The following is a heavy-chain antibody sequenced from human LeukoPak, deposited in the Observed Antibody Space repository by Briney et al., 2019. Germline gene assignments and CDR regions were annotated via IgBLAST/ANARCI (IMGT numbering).Heavy chain of an antibody. CDR1: GYTFTSYG. Sequence: GASVKVSCKASGYTFTSYGISWVRQAPGQGLEWMGWISAHNGNTNYAQKLQGRVTMTTDTSTSTAYMELRSLRSDDTAVYYCARIPQQWLADTLDYWGQGTLVTVSS. D-gene: IGHD6-19*01. V-gene: IGHV1-18*01. CDR3: ARIPQQWLADTLDY. CDR2: ISAHNGNT. J-gene: IGHJ4*02.